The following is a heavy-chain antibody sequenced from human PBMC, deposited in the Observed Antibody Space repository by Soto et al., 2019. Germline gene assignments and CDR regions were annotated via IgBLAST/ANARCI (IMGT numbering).Heavy chain of an antibody. V-gene: IGHV3-23*01. J-gene: IGHJ4*02. CDR1: GFTFSSYA. CDR2: ISGSGGST. Sequence: GGSLRLSCAASGFTFSSYAMSWVRQAPGKGLEWVSAISGSGGSTYYADSVKGRFTISRDNSKNTLYLQMSSLRSEDTAVYYCARGIGGMRIYYFDYWGQGTLVTVSS. CDR3: ARGIGGMRIYYFDY. D-gene: IGHD3-16*01.